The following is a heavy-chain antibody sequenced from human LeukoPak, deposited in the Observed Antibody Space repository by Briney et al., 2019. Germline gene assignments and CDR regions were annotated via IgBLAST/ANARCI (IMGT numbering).Heavy chain of an antibody. D-gene: IGHD5-12*01. CDR1: GFTVSSNY. CDR2: IYSGGST. Sequence: GGSLRLSCAASGFTVSSNYMTWVRQAPGKGLEWVSVIYSGGSTYYADSVKGRFTISRDNSKNTLYLQMNSLRAEDTALYYCARHRYSGYEPDFDYWGQGTLVTVSS. J-gene: IGHJ4*02. CDR3: ARHRYSGYEPDFDY. V-gene: IGHV3-53*01.